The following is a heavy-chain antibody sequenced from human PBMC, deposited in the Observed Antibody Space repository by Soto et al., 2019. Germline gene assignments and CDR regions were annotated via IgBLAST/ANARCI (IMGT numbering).Heavy chain of an antibody. CDR2: ISGSGGST. CDR3: AKRVKRLVDAFDI. CDR1: GFTFSSYA. D-gene: IGHD6-19*01. J-gene: IGHJ3*02. Sequence: LRLSCAASGFTFSSYAMSWVRQAPGKGLEWVSAISGSGGSTYYADSVKGRFTISRDNSKNTLYLQMNSLRAEDTAVYYCAKRVKRLVDAFDIWGQGTMVTVSS. V-gene: IGHV3-23*01.